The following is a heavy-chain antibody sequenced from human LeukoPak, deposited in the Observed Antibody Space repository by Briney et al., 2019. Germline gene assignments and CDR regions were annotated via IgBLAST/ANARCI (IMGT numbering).Heavy chain of an antibody. Sequence: SVKVSCKASGGTFSRYAISWVRQAPGQGLEWMGRIIPILGIANYAQKFQGRVTITADKSTSTAYMELSSLRSEDTAVYYCATVDSYGSARFDPWGQGTLVTVSS. CDR2: IIPILGIA. V-gene: IGHV1-69*04. CDR1: GGTFSRYA. CDR3: ATVDSYGSARFDP. J-gene: IGHJ5*02. D-gene: IGHD3-10*01.